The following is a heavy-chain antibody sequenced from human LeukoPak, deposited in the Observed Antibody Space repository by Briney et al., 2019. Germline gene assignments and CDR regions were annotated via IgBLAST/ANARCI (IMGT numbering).Heavy chain of an antibody. J-gene: IGHJ4*02. CDR1: GGSISSSSYY. Sequence: SETLSLTCTVSGGSISSSSYYWGWIRQPPGKGLEWIGSIYYSGSTYYNPSLKSRVTISVDTSKNQFSLKLSSVTAADTAVYYCASAQYSSSWAFDNWGQGTLVTVSS. CDR2: IYYSGST. V-gene: IGHV4-39*01. D-gene: IGHD6-6*01. CDR3: ASAQYSSSWAFDN.